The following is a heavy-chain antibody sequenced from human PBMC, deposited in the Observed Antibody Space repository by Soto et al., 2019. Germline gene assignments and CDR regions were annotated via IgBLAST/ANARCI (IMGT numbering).Heavy chain of an antibody. V-gene: IGHV3-11*05. D-gene: IGHD6-13*01. CDR1: GFAFSDYY. CDR2: ISTSSYT. J-gene: IGHJ4*02. CDR3: ARDRVAAADTQGY. Sequence: QVQLVESGGGLVKPGGSLRLSCAASGFAFSDYYMNWIRQAPGKGLEWVSYISTSSYTSYADSVKGRFTISRDNAKNSLYLQMNSLRAEDTAVYYCARDRVAAADTQGYWGQGTLVTVSS.